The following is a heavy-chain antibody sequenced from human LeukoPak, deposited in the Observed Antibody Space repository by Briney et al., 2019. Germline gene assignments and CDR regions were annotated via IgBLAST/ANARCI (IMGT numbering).Heavy chain of an antibody. J-gene: IGHJ4*02. Sequence: SETLSLTCTVSGGSISGFVWSWIRQPPGEGLGYIGFIYDTGTTNCNPLLKCRVTLSVDTSKNQFSLKLNSVTAADTAVYYCARLAKGEQWLAYYFDYWGQGALVTVSS. CDR1: GGSISGFV. V-gene: IGHV4-59*08. CDR2: IYDTGTT. CDR3: ARLAKGEQWLAYYFDY. D-gene: IGHD6-19*01.